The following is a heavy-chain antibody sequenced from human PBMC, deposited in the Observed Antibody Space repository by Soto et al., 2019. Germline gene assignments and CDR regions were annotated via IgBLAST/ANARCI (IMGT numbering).Heavy chain of an antibody. CDR3: VKDHCGGDCYSDPYFDY. Sequence: QVPLVESGGGVVQPGRSLRLSCAASGFIFTTYGLHGVRQAPGKGLEWVAVIWYDGSNQYYADSVKGRFTISRDNSKNILYLEMNSVRVEDTAVYYCVKDHCGGDCYSDPYFDYWGQGTLVTVSS. J-gene: IGHJ4*02. CDR2: IWYDGSNQ. CDR1: GFIFTTYG. V-gene: IGHV3-33*06. D-gene: IGHD2-21*02.